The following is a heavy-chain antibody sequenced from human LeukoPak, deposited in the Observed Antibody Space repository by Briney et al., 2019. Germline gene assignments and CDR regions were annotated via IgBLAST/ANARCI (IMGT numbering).Heavy chain of an antibody. D-gene: IGHD1-26*01. J-gene: IGHJ4*02. Sequence: SETLSLTCTVSGGSISSYYWGWIRQPPGKGLEWIGSIYYSGSTYYNPSLKSRVTISVDTSKNQFSLKLSSVTAADTAVYYCASAPVGATRYFDYWGQGTLVTVSS. V-gene: IGHV4-39*01. CDR1: GGSISSYY. CDR2: IYYSGST. CDR3: ASAPVGATRYFDY.